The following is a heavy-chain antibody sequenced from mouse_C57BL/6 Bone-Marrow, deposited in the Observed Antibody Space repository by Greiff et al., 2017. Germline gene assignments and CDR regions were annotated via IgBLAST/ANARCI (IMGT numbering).Heavy chain of an antibody. J-gene: IGHJ1*03. Sequence: QVHVKQSGAELVRPGTSVKVSCKASGYAFTNYLIEWVKQRPGQGLEWIGVINPGSGGTNYNEKFKGKATLTADKSSSTAYMQLSSLTSEDSAVYFGARYYDGYFSYWYFDVWGTGTTVTVSS. CDR2: INPGSGGT. V-gene: IGHV1-54*01. CDR3: ARYYDGYFSYWYFDV. CDR1: GYAFTNYL. D-gene: IGHD2-3*01.